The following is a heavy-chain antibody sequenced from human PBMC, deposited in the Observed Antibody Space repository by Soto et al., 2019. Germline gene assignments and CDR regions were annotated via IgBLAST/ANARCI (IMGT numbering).Heavy chain of an antibody. CDR3: ARGDDYIWGSYRLYAFDI. CDR1: SGSISSSNW. D-gene: IGHD3-16*02. CDR2: IYHSGST. Sequence: QVQLQESGPGLVKPSGTLSLTCAVSSGSISSSNWWSWVRQPPGKGLEWIGEIYHSGSTNYNPFLKSRVTISVDKSKNQFSLKLSSVTAADTAVYYCARGDDYIWGSYRLYAFDIWGQGTMVTVSS. V-gene: IGHV4-4*02. J-gene: IGHJ3*02.